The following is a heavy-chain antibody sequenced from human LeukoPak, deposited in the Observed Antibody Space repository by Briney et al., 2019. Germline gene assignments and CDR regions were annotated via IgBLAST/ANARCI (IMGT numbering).Heavy chain of an antibody. CDR3: ARDLGYCSGGSCYVGYFDY. CDR2: IKHDGSEK. J-gene: IGHJ4*02. V-gene: IGHV3-7*01. CDR1: GFIFSNYW. Sequence: GGSLRLSCAASGFIFSNYWMSWVRQAPGKGLEWVANIKHDGSEKYYVDPVKGRFSISRDNAKKSLLLQMNSLRAEDTAMYYCARDLGYCSGGSCYVGYFDYWGQGTLVTVSS. D-gene: IGHD2-15*01.